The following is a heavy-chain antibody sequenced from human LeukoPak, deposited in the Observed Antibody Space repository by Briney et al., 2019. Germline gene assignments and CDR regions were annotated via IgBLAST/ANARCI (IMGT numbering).Heavy chain of an antibody. Sequence: GGSLRLSCVASGFSFSNSDMSWVRQAPGKGLEWVSTISISGGTTYYADSVKGRFTISRDNSKNTLYLQMNSLRAEDTAVYYCAKDRRAGSYDYWGQGTLVTVSS. J-gene: IGHJ4*02. CDR3: AKDRRAGSYDY. V-gene: IGHV3-23*01. CDR2: ISISGGTT. CDR1: GFSFSNSD. D-gene: IGHD3-10*01.